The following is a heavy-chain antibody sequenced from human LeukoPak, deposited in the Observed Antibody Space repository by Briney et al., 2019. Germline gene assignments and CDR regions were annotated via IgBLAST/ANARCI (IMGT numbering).Heavy chain of an antibody. V-gene: IGHV4-39*01. CDR3: ARQYCSGGSCYYYYYYMDV. D-gene: IGHD2-15*01. J-gene: IGHJ6*03. CDR2: IYYSGST. CDR1: GGSISSSSYY. Sequence: PSETLSLTCTVSGGSISSSSYYWGWIRQPPGKGLEWIGSIYYSGSTYYNPSLKSRVTISVDTSKNQFSLKLSSVTAADTAVYYCARQYCSGGSCYYYYYYMDVWGKGTTVTVSS.